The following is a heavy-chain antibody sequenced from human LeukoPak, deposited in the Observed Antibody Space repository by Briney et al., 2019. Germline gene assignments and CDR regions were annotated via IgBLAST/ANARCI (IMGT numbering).Heavy chain of an antibody. CDR2: ISSSGSTI. D-gene: IGHD1-26*01. Sequence: GGSLRLSCAASGFTFSDYYMSWIRQAPGKGLEWVSYISSSGSTIYYADSVKGRFTISRDNAKNSLYLQMNSLRAEDTAVYYCASPDYIGVGAIKNWGQGTLVTVSS. V-gene: IGHV3-11*01. CDR3: ASPDYIGVGAIKN. CDR1: GFTFSDYY. J-gene: IGHJ4*02.